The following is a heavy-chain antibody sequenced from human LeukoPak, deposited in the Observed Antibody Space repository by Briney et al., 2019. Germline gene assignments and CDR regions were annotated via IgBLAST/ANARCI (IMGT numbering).Heavy chain of an antibody. D-gene: IGHD3-10*01. CDR1: GYTFTSYD. Sequence: ASVKVSCKASGYTFTSYDISWVRQAPGQGLEWMGWITTYNGNTNFAQKFQGRVTMTTDTITSTAYMELRSLRSDDTAVYYCASHGSGSYYFGYWGQGALVTVSS. V-gene: IGHV1-18*01. CDR2: ITTYNGNT. CDR3: ASHGSGSYYFGY. J-gene: IGHJ4*02.